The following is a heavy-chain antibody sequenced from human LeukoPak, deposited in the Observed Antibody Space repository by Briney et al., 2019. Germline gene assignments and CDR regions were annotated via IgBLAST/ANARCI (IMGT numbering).Heavy chain of an antibody. CDR1: GYTFTSYY. CDR2: INPNSGGT. J-gene: IGHJ4*02. V-gene: IGHV1-2*02. CDR3: ARDYVEMATAYYFDY. Sequence: ASVKVSCKASGYTFTSYYMHWVRQAPGQGLEWMGWINPNSGGTNYAQKFQGRVTMTRDTSISTAYMELSRLRFDDTAVYYCARDYVEMATAYYFDYWGQGTLVTVSS. D-gene: IGHD5-24*01.